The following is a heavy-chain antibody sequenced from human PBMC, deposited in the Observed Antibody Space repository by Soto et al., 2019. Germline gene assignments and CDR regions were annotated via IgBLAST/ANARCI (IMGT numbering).Heavy chain of an antibody. V-gene: IGHV3-23*01. D-gene: IGHD1-26*01. CDR3: AKDRSSGSYWGHYHYGMDV. J-gene: IGHJ6*02. CDR2: ISGNADST. Sequence: GGSLRLSCAASGFTFSSYAMSWVRQAPGKGLEWVSVISGNADSTYHADSVKGRFTISRDNSKNTLYLQMNNLRVEDTAVYYCAKDRSSGSYWGHYHYGMDVWGQGTTVTVSS. CDR1: GFTFSSYA.